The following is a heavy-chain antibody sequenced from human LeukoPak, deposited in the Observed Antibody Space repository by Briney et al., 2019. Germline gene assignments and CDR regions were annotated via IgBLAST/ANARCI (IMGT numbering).Heavy chain of an antibody. CDR1: GGSISSYY. Sequence: PSETLSLTCTVSGGSISSYYWSWIRQPPGKGLEWIGYIYYSGSTNYNPSLKSRVTISVDTSKNQFSLKLSSGTAADTAVYYCARVGIGAAGHSFDYWGQGTLVTVSS. CDR3: ARVGIGAAGHSFDY. V-gene: IGHV4-59*01. J-gene: IGHJ4*02. D-gene: IGHD6-13*01. CDR2: IYYSGST.